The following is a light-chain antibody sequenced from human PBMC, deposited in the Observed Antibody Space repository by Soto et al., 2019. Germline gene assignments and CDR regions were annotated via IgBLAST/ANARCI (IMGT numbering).Light chain of an antibody. Sequence: DIQMTQSPSSLSASVGDRVTITCRASQSISSYLNWYQQKPGKAPNLLIYAASTLQSGVPSRVSGSGSGTDFTHTSLSLQPEDFATYYCQQSYTTPLTFGGGTKVEIK. V-gene: IGKV1-39*01. CDR1: QSISSY. CDR2: AAS. CDR3: QQSYTTPLT. J-gene: IGKJ4*01.